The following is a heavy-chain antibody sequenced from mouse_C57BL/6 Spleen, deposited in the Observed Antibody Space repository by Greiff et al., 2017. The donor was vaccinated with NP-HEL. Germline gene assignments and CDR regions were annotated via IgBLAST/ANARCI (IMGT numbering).Heavy chain of an antibody. CDR2: IDPSDSET. D-gene: IGHD1-1*01. CDR3: ARAGYYGSSSDFDY. V-gene: IGHV1-52*01. Sequence: QVQLQQPGAELVRPGSSVKLSCKASGYTFTSYWMHWVKQRPIHGLEWIGNIDPSDSETHYNQKFKDKATLTVDKSSSTAYMQLSSLTSEDSAVYYGARAGYYGSSSDFDYWGQGTTLTVSS. J-gene: IGHJ2*01. CDR1: GYTFTSYW.